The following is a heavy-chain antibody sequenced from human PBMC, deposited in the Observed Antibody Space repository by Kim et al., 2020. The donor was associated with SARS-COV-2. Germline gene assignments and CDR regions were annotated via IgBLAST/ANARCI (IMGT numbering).Heavy chain of an antibody. V-gene: IGHV3-15*01. D-gene: IGHD3-3*01. CDR2: IQSKADGGSS. Sequence: GGSLRLSCAASGFTFSNAWMSWVRQAPGKGLEWVGRIQSKADGGSSDYAAPVKGRFIISRDDSRNTLYLQMNSLKTEDTAMYYCTTWSGYHDYWGQGTL. CDR3: TTWSGYHDY. CDR1: GFTFSNAW. J-gene: IGHJ4*02.